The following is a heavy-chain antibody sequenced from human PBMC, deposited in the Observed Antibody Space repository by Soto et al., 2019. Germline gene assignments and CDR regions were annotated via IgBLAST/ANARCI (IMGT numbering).Heavy chain of an antibody. V-gene: IGHV1-2*04. CDR3: ARDPGGTAAGPLNYYYGMDV. CDR1: GYTFTGYY. Sequence: GASVKVSCKASGYTFTGYYMHWVRQAPGQGLEWMGWINPNSGGTNYAQKFQGWVTMTRDTSISTAYMELSRLRSDDTAVYYCARDPGGTAAGPLNYYYGMDVWGQGTTVTVSS. CDR2: INPNSGGT. D-gene: IGHD6-13*01. J-gene: IGHJ6*02.